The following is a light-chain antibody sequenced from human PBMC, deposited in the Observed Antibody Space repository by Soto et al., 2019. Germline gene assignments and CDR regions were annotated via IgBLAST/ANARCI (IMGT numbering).Light chain of an antibody. Sequence: DIQMTQSPSSLSASVGDRVTITCRASQRIYNYLNWYQQKPGKAPKLLIFAASTLQSGVPLRFSGSGSGTDFTLTISSLLPEDFAIYYCQQSYSAPFTFGPGTKVDIK. J-gene: IGKJ3*01. V-gene: IGKV1-39*01. CDR2: AAS. CDR1: QRIYNY. CDR3: QQSYSAPFT.